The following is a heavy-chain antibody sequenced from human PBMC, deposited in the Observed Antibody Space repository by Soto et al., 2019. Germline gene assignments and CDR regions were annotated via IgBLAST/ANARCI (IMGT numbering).Heavy chain of an antibody. D-gene: IGHD2-2*01. V-gene: IGHV1-69*02. J-gene: IGHJ4*02. CDR3: ARTPDIVVVPAAKYYFDY. CDR1: GGTFSSYT. CDR2: IIPILGIA. Sequence: ASVKVSCKASGGTFSSYTISWVRQAPGQGLEWMGRIIPILGIANYAQKFQGRVTITADKSTSTAYMELSSLRSEDTAVYYCARTPDIVVVPAAKYYFDYWGQGTLVTVSS.